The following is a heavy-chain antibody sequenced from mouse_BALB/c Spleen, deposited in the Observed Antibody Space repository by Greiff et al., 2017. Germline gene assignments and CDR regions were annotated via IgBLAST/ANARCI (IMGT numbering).Heavy chain of an antibody. V-gene: IGHV5-6-3*01. Sequence: EVHLVESGGGLVQPGGSLKLSCAASGFTFSSYGMSWVRQTPDKRLELVATINSNGGSTYYPDSVKGRFTISRDNAKNTLYLQMSSLKSEDTAMYYCARILHYYGSSYFDYWGQGTTLTVSS. CDR2: INSNGGST. CDR1: GFTFSSYG. J-gene: IGHJ2*01. D-gene: IGHD1-1*01. CDR3: ARILHYYGSSYFDY.